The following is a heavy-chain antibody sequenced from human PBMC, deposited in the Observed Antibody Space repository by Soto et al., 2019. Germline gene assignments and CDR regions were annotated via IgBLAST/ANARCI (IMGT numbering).Heavy chain of an antibody. V-gene: IGHV3-43*01. CDR3: AKDFGSGGYYFDA. Sequence: GGSLRLSCAASGFTFDDYTMHWVRQVPGKGLEWLSLISWDGGNPSYAASVKGRFTISRDNDGKSLYLLMTGLRSEDTAFYYCAKDFGSGGYYFDAWGQGTLVTVSS. J-gene: IGHJ4*02. CDR2: ISWDGGNP. D-gene: IGHD2-15*01. CDR1: GFTFDDYT.